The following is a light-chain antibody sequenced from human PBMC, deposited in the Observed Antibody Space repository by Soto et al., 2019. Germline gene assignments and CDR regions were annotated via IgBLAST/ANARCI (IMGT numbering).Light chain of an antibody. J-gene: IGKJ4*01. Sequence: ESVLTQSPATLSLSPGERATLSCRASPSVSNFLAWYQHKPGQAPRLLIYDAFNRATGVPTRFSGSGSGTDFTLTISSLEPEDFAVYYCQQRNRWPPVTFGGGTKVDIK. CDR2: DAF. CDR1: PSVSNF. V-gene: IGKV3-11*01. CDR3: QQRNRWPPVT.